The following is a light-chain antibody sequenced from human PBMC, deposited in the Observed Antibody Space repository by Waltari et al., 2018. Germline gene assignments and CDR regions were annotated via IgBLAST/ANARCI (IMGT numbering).Light chain of an antibody. CDR1: QVLNSW. J-gene: IGKJ3*01. CDR2: AAS. V-gene: IGKV1D-12*01. Sequence: DIQMTQSPSSVSASVGDRVSIPCRSSQVLNSWLAWYQQKPGKAPKLLISAASRLQSGVPPRFSGAGSGRDFTLTISSLQPEDFATYYCQQADSFPFTFGPGTKVEIK. CDR3: QQADSFPFT.